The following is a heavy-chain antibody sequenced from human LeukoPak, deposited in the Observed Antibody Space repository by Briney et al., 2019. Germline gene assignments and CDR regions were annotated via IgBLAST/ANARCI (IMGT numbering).Heavy chain of an antibody. D-gene: IGHD6-13*01. CDR2: INSDGSST. V-gene: IGHV3-74*01. Sequence: GGSLRLSCAASGFTFSSYWMHWVRQAPGKGLVWVSRINSDGSSTSYADSVKGRFTISRDNAKNTLYLHMNSLRAEDTAVYYCARVHTAQLAPGVYYYYGMDVWGKGTTVTVSS. CDR3: ARVHTAQLAPGVYYYYGMDV. J-gene: IGHJ6*04. CDR1: GFTFSSYW.